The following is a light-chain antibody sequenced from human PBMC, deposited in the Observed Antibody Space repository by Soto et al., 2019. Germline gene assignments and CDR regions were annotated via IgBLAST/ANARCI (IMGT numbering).Light chain of an antibody. Sequence: IQLTQSPSSLSASVGDRVTITCRASQGINSFLAWYQQKPGKAPKLLIYGASTLQSGVPSRFSGSGSGTDFTLTIRSVEPEDFATYYCQQLTNYRFTFGQGTKLQIK. CDR1: QGINSF. CDR2: GAS. V-gene: IGKV1-9*01. J-gene: IGKJ2*01. CDR3: QQLTNYRFT.